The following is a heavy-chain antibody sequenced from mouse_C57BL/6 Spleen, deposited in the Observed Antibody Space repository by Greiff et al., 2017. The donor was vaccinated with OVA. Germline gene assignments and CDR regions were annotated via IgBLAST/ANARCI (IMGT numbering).Heavy chain of an antibody. CDR3: ARGITTVVANFDY. J-gene: IGHJ2*01. CDR2: IDPSDSYT. V-gene: IGHV1-59*01. CDR1: GYTFTSYW. D-gene: IGHD1-1*01. Sequence: VQLQQSGAELVRPGTSVKLSCKASGYTFTSYWMHWVKQRPGQGLEWIGVIDPSDSYTNYNQKFKGKATLTVDTSSSTAYMQLSSLTSEDSAVYYCARGITTVVANFDYWGQGTTLTVSS.